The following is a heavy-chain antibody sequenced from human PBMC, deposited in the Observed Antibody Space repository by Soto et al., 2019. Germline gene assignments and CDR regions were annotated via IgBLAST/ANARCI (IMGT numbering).Heavy chain of an antibody. CDR3: ARVWGGAFDF. J-gene: IGHJ3*01. D-gene: IGHD3-10*01. CDR1: GGSFSGYY. Sequence: SETLSLTCAVYGGSFSGYYWTWIRQPPGTGLEWIGEINPGGSTYYNPSLKSRVTISVDTSKNQFSLKLTSVTAADTAVYYCARVWGGAFDFWGQGTMVTVSS. V-gene: IGHV4-34*01. CDR2: INPGGST.